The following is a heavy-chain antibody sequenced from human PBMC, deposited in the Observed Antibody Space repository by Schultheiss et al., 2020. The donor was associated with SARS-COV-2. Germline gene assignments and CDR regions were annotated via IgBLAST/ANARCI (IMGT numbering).Heavy chain of an antibody. CDR2: ISSSGNT. Sequence: SETLSLTCTVSGGSISSYYWSWIRQHPGKGLEWIGYISSSGNTFDNPSLKSRVTISVDTSKNQFSLKLSSVTAADTAVYYCARHGGIVVDAFDIWGQGTMVTVSS. D-gene: IGHD3-16*01. CDR3: ARHGGIVVDAFDI. CDR1: GGSISSYY. V-gene: IGHV4-59*01. J-gene: IGHJ3*02.